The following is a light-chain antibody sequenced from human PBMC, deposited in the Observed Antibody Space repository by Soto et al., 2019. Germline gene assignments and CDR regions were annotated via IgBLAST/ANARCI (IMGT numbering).Light chain of an antibody. CDR1: QDIGTW. CDR2: AAS. CDR3: QQTNSFPRT. V-gene: IGKV1-12*01. J-gene: IGKJ1*01. Sequence: DIQMTQSPSSESASIGDSVTITGRASQDIGTWLAWYQQKPGKAPSLLIYAASSLQSGVPSRFSGSGSGTDFTLTINSLQPEDIATYYCQQTNSFPRTFGQGTKVEVK.